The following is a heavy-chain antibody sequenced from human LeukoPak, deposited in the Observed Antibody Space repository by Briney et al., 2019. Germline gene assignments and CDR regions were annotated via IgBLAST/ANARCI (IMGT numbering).Heavy chain of an antibody. Sequence: PGGSLRLSCAASGFTFSSYAMSCVRQAPGKGVEWVPAISGSGGSTYYADSVKGRFTISRDNSKNTLYLQMNSLRAEDTAVYYCAKGVVVVPAELDYWGQGTLVTVSS. V-gene: IGHV3-23*01. J-gene: IGHJ4*02. CDR3: AKGVVVVPAELDY. CDR1: GFTFSSYA. CDR2: ISGSGGST. D-gene: IGHD2-2*01.